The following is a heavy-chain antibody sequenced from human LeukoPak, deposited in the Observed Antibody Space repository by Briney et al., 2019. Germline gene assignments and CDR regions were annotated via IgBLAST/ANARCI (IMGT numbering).Heavy chain of an antibody. CDR2: ISSSSSYI. CDR1: GFTFSSYS. CDR3: ARGWFSSGWYGSQYDY. V-gene: IGHV3-21*01. Sequence: GGSLRLSCAASGFTFSSYSMNWVRQAPGKGLEWVSSISSSSSYIYYADSVKGRFTISRDNAKNSLYLQMNSLRAEDTAVYYCARGWFSSGWYGSQYDYWGQGTLVTVSS. D-gene: IGHD6-19*01. J-gene: IGHJ4*02.